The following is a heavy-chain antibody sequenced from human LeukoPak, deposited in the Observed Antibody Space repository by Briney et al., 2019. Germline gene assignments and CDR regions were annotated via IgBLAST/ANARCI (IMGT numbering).Heavy chain of an antibody. V-gene: IGHV4-39*01. Sequence: SETLSLTCTVSGGSISSSSYYWGWIRQPPGKGLEWIESIYYSGSTYYNPSLKSRVTISVDTSKNQFSLKLSSVTAADTAVYYCARTSYYDSQSGTHAFDIWGQGTMVTVSS. D-gene: IGHD3-22*01. J-gene: IGHJ3*02. CDR1: GGSISSSSYY. CDR2: IYYSGST. CDR3: ARTSYYDSQSGTHAFDI.